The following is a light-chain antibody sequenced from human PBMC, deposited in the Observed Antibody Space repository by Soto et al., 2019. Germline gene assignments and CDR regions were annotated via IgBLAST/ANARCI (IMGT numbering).Light chain of an antibody. Sequence: EIVLTQSPGTLSLSPGERATLSCRASQSVSSSYLAWYQQKPGQAPRLLIYGASSRATSIPDRFSGSGSGTDFTLTISRLEPEDFAVYYCQQYGSPWTFGQGTKV. CDR2: GAS. J-gene: IGKJ1*01. CDR1: QSVSSSY. CDR3: QQYGSPWT. V-gene: IGKV3-20*01.